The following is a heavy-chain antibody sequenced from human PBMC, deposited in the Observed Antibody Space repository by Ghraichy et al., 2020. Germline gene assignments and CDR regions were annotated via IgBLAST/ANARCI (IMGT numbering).Heavy chain of an antibody. Sequence: ASVKVSCKVSEYTLTELSIHWVRQAPGKGLEWMGGFDPEDGETIYAQKFQGRVTMTEDTSTDTAYMELSSLRSEDTAVYYCATAGPDIVVVPAAIAWFDPWGQGTLVTVSS. V-gene: IGHV1-24*01. CDR3: ATAGPDIVVVPAAIAWFDP. CDR2: FDPEDGET. D-gene: IGHD2-2*01. CDR1: EYTLTELS. J-gene: IGHJ5*02.